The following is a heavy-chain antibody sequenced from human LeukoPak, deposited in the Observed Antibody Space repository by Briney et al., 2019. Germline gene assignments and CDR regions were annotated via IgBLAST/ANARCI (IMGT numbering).Heavy chain of an antibody. CDR1: GASISSYY. Sequence: SETLFLTCTVSGASISSYYWSWIRQPPGKGLEWIGYIYYSGSTNYNPSLKSRVTISLDTSKNQFSLKLSSVTAADTAVYYCARGHYYYGSGSDYWGQGTLVTVSS. J-gene: IGHJ4*02. V-gene: IGHV4-59*01. D-gene: IGHD3-10*01. CDR2: IYYSGST. CDR3: ARGHYYYGSGSDY.